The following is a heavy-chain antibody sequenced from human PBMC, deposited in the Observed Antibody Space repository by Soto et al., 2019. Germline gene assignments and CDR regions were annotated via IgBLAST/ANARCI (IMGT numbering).Heavy chain of an antibody. V-gene: IGHV4-4*07. Sequence: PSETLSLTCTASGGSISSYYWSWIRQPAGKGLEWIGRIYTSGSTNYNPSLKSRVTMSVDTSKNQFSLKLSSVTAADTAVYYCARDRSLIGTNYYFDYWGQGTLVTVSS. CDR2: IYTSGST. CDR1: GGSISSYY. J-gene: IGHJ4*02. CDR3: ARDRSLIGTNYYFDY. D-gene: IGHD1-1*01.